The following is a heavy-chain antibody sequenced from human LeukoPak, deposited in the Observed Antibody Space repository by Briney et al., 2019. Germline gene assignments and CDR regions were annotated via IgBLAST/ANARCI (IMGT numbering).Heavy chain of an antibody. J-gene: IGHJ4*02. V-gene: IGHV3-23*01. CDR2: ISGSGGNT. Sequence: GGSLRLSCTASGFTFSSYAMSWVRQAPGRGLEWVSFISGSGGNTYYADSVKGRFTISRDNSKNTLYLQINSLRAEDTAVYFCAKDRLGGPYFFHYWGQGTLVTVSS. D-gene: IGHD3-16*01. CDR3: AKDRLGGPYFFHY. CDR1: GFTFSSYA.